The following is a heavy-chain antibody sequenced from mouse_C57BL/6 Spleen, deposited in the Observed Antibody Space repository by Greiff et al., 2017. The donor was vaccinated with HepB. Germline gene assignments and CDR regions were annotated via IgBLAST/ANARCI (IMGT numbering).Heavy chain of an antibody. Sequence: EVQLVESGGGLVKPGGSLKLSCAASGFTFSSYTMSWVRQTPEKRLEWVATISGGGGNTYYPDSVKGRFTISRDNAKNTLYLQMSSLRSEDTALYYCARHYGNDWYFDVWGTGTTVTVSS. V-gene: IGHV5-9*01. D-gene: IGHD2-1*01. CDR3: ARHYGNDWYFDV. J-gene: IGHJ1*03. CDR1: GFTFSSYT. CDR2: ISGGGGNT.